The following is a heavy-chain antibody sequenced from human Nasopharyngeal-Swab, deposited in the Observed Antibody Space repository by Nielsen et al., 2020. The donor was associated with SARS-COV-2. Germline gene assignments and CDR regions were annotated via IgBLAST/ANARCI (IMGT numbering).Heavy chain of an antibody. CDR1: GYSFTSYW. CDR3: ARWVVDCSSTSCHYYFDY. V-gene: IGHV5-10-1*01. Sequence: GESLKISCKGSGYSFTSYWISWVRQMPGKGLEWMGRIDPSDSYTNYSPSFQGHVTISADKSISTAYLQWSSLKASDTAMYYCARWVVDCSSTSCHYYFDYWGRGTLVTVSS. D-gene: IGHD2-2*01. CDR2: IDPSDSYT. J-gene: IGHJ4*02.